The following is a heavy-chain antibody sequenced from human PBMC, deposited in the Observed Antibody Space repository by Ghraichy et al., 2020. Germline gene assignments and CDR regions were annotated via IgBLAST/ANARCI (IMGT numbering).Heavy chain of an antibody. D-gene: IGHD3-10*01. CDR2: IYSGGST. J-gene: IGHJ6*02. V-gene: IGHV3-53*01. Sequence: GSLNISCAASGFTVSSNYMSWVRQAPGKGLEWVSVIYSGGSTYYADSVKGRFTISRDNSKNTLYLQMNSLRAEDTAVYYCARDRGQYGSGLMGVWGQGTTVTVSS. CDR1: GFTVSSNY. CDR3: ARDRGQYGSGLMGV.